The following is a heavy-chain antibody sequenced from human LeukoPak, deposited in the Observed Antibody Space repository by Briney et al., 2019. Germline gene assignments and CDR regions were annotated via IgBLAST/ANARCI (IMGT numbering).Heavy chain of an antibody. Sequence: SETLSLTCTVSGGSVSIGSYYWSWIRQPPGKGLEWIGYIYYSGSTNYNPSLKSRVTISVDTSKSQFSLKLSSVTAADTAVYYCARDDASSSSFDYWGQGTLVTVSS. J-gene: IGHJ4*02. V-gene: IGHV4-61*01. D-gene: IGHD6-6*01. CDR2: IYYSGST. CDR3: ARDDASSSSFDY. CDR1: GGSVSIGSYY.